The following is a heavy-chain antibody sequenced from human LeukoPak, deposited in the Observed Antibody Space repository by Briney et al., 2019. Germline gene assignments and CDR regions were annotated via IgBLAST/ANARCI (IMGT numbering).Heavy chain of an antibody. V-gene: IGHV4-38-2*02. D-gene: IGHD2-15*01. Sequence: SETLSLTCTVSGYSVAHGFFWAWIRQPPGGGLEWIGSLYHSGTTYYNTSLKSRISTSVDTSKNQFSLKLRLVTAADTAVYYCARVEVPRDINDWYFDLWGRGTLVTVSS. CDR3: ARVEVPRDINDWYFDL. CDR2: LYHSGTT. CDR1: GYSVAHGFF. J-gene: IGHJ2*01.